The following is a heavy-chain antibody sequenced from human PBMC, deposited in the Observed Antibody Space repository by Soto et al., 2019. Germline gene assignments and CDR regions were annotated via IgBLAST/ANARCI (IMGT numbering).Heavy chain of an antibody. Sequence: QVQLRKSGPGLVKPSETLSLTCTVSSGSIGTYFWSWIRQPPGKGLEWIGYIYYSGTTNYNPSLKSRVTIFFDTSKNQFSLRLSSVTAADTAVYYCARGRGGTYAAFDIWGQGTLVTVSS. J-gene: IGHJ3*02. V-gene: IGHV4-59*01. CDR3: ARGRGGTYAAFDI. CDR1: SGSIGTYF. CDR2: IYYSGTT. D-gene: IGHD2-2*01.